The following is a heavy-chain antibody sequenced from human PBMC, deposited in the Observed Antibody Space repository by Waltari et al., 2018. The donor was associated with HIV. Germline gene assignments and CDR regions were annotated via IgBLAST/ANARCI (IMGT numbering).Heavy chain of an antibody. CDR1: GYTFTSHG. CDR3: ARVGCSSASCYSGWFDP. V-gene: IGHV1-18*01. J-gene: IGHJ5*02. CDR2: ISAYNGNT. Sequence: QAQLAQSGAEVKKPGASVKVSCKASGYTFTSHGISWARQAPGQGLEWLGWISAYNGNTNYAQKLQGRVTMTTDTSTSTAYMELRSLRSDDTAVYYCARVGCSSASCYSGWFDPWGQGTLVTVSS. D-gene: IGHD2-2*01.